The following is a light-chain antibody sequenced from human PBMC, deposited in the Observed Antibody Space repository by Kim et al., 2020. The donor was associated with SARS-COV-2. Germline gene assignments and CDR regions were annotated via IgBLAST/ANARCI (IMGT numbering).Light chain of an antibody. V-gene: IGKV1-6*01. CDR3: LQYYNYPRT. Sequence: AIQLTQSPSSLSASVGDKVIITCRPSQGVSDDLGWYQQRPGQAPRLLMYGTSTLQSGVPSRFSGSGSGTDFTLSISSLQPEDVATYYCLQYYNYPRTFGQGTKVDIK. CDR1: QGVSDD. CDR2: GTS. J-gene: IGKJ1*01.